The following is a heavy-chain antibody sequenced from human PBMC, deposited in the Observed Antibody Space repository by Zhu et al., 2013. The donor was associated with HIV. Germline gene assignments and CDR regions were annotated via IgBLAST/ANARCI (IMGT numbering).Heavy chain of an antibody. CDR1: GYTFTAYY. CDR3: ARGDGNWFYLYYMDV. D-gene: IGHD3-10*01. J-gene: IGHJ6*03. CDR2: ISPSGGNS. Sequence: QVQLLQSGPQVTKPGASMRLSCQTSGYTFTAYYLHWVRQAPGQGLQWMGVISPSGGNSTYAQMFRGRVSMSRDTSTNTVYMDLSGLRFDDTAVYYCARGDGNWFYLYYMDVWGRGTMITV. V-gene: IGHV1-46*01.